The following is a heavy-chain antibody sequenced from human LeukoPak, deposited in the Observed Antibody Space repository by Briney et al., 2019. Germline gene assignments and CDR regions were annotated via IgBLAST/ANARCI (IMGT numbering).Heavy chain of an antibody. CDR3: ARDGCSSTSCPDAFDI. D-gene: IGHD2-2*01. J-gene: IGHJ3*02. CDR2: IYYSGST. Sequence: SETLSLTCTVSGGSISSSSYYWGWIRQPPGKGLEWIGSIYYSGSTYYNPSLKSRVTISVDTSKNQFSLKLSSVTAADTAVYYCARDGCSSTSCPDAFDIWGQGTMVTVSS. CDR1: GGSISSSSYY. V-gene: IGHV4-39*07.